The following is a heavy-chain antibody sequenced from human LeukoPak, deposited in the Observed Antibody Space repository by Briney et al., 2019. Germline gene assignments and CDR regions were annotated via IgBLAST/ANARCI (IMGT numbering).Heavy chain of an antibody. CDR1: GFTFSSYS. V-gene: IGHV3-48*01. CDR2: ISSSSSTI. CDR3: ARRIRSSGYYYAFDY. J-gene: IGHJ4*02. D-gene: IGHD3-22*01. Sequence: GALRLSCAASGFTFSSYSMNWVRQAPGKGLEWVSYISSSSSTIYYAGSVKGRFTISRDNAKNSLYLQMNSLRAEDTAVYYCARRIRSSGYYYAFDYWGQGTLVTVSS.